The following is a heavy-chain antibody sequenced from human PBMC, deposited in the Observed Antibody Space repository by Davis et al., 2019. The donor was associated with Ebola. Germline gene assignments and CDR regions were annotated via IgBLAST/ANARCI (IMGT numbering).Heavy chain of an antibody. Sequence: GGSLRLSCAASGFTFSNYAMSWVRQAPGKGLEWVSGISGSGATTYYADSVKGRFTISRDNSKNTLYLQMNSLRAEDTAVYYCARETWLQPPDYWGQGTLVTVSS. CDR1: GFTFSNYA. CDR3: ARETWLQPPDY. J-gene: IGHJ4*02. CDR2: ISGSGATT. D-gene: IGHD6-19*01. V-gene: IGHV3-23*01.